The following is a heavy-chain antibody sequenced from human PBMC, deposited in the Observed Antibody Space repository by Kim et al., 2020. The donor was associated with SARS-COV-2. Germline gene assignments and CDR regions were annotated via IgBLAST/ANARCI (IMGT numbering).Heavy chain of an antibody. CDR2: ISYDGSNK. CDR3: AGSIAAAFVPFDN. J-gene: IGHJ4*02. Sequence: GGSLRLSCAASGFTFSSYAMHWVRQAPGKGLEWVAVISYDGSNKYYADSVKGRFTISRDNSKNTLYLQMNSLRAEDTAVYYCAGSIAAAFVPFDNWGQGT. CDR1: GFTFSSYA. V-gene: IGHV3-30-3*01. D-gene: IGHD6-13*01.